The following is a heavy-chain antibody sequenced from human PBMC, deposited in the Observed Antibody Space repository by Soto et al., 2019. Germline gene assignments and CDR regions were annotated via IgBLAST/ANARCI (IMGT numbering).Heavy chain of an antibody. CDR3: ARWYNWNDGLYYYYYMDV. CDR2: MNPNSGNT. J-gene: IGHJ6*03. CDR1: GYTFTSYD. D-gene: IGHD1-20*01. Sequence: RASVKVSCKASGYTFTSYDINWVRQATGQGLEWMGWMNPNSGNTGYAQKFQGRVTMTRNTSISTAYMELSSLRSEDTAVYYCARWYNWNDGLYYYYYMDVWGKGTTVTVSS. V-gene: IGHV1-8*01.